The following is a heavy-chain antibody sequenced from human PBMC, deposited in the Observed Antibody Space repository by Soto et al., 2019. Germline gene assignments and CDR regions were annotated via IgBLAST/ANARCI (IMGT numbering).Heavy chain of an antibody. V-gene: IGHV1-18*01. CDR2: ISTYNENT. J-gene: IGHJ6*03. CDR1: GYTFTSYG. CDR3: ARAPPRGPYYYYYYMDV. Sequence: ASVKVSCKASGYTFTSYGLSWVRQAPGQGLEWMGWISTYNENTNYAQKFQGRVTMTTNTSTSTAYMDLSSLRSEDTAVYYCARAPPRGPYYYYYYMDVWGKGTTVTVSS.